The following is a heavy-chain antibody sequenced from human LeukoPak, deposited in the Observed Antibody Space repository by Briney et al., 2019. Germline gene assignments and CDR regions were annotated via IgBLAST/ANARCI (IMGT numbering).Heavy chain of an antibody. V-gene: IGHV3-23*01. CDR2: ISDSGGST. CDR1: GFTFSRYG. J-gene: IGHJ4*02. D-gene: IGHD6-19*01. CDR3: GKDQSSQWLVAPADY. Sequence: PGGSLRLSCAASGFTFSRYGLSWVRQAPGKGLEWVSGISDSGGSTYYTDSVKGRFTISRDNSKNTLYLQMNSLRADDTAVYYCGKDQSSQWLVAPADYWGQGTLVTVSS.